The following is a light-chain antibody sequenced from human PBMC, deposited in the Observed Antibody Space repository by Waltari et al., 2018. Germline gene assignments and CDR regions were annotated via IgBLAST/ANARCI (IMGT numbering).Light chain of an antibody. J-gene: IGLJ2*01. V-gene: IGLV2-23*02. CDR1: NNDVGRYNL. CDR2: EVS. CDR3: CSYAGSDTFVV. Sequence: QSALTQTASVSGSPGQSITISCTGTNNDVGRYNLVSWYQHHPGNAPKLIIYEVSKWPSGVSNRFSGSKSGNTASLTISGLQAEDEADYYCCSYAGSDTFVVFGGGTKLTVL.